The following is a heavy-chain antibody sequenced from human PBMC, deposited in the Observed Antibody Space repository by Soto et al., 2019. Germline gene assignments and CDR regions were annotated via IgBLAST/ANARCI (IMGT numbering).Heavy chain of an antibody. CDR1: GFSLNTSGVG. D-gene: IGHD4-17*01. V-gene: IGHV2-5*02. CDR3: AHRPYGDYPIAY. Sequence: QITLKESGPTLVKPTQTLTLTCTFSGFSLNTSGVGVGWIRQPPGKALEWLALIYWDDDKRYSPSLKSRLTITKNTSKNQVDLTMTNMDPVDTGTYYYAHRPYGDYPIAYWGQGTLDTVSS. CDR2: IYWDDDK. J-gene: IGHJ4*02.